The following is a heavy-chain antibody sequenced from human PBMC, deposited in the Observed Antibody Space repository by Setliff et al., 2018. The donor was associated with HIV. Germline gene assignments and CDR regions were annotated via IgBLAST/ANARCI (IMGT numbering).Heavy chain of an antibody. V-gene: IGHV3-13*01. CDR3: AREIRTVYTGGHYFHGIDV. J-gene: IGHJ6*02. Sequence: GGSLRLSCATSGFAFSDYDFHWVRQVTGEGLEWVSAIGTGGDTYYVDSVKGRFTISRENARNSLYLQMNSLRAGGTAVYYCAREIRTVYTGGHYFHGIDVWGQGTAVTVSS. CDR2: IGTGGDT. D-gene: IGHD3-16*01. CDR1: GFAFSDYD.